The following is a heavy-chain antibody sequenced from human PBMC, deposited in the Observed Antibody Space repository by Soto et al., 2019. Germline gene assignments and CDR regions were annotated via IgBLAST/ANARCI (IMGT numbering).Heavy chain of an antibody. V-gene: IGHV4-59*01. Sequence: XGTLCLTCTVSAGSISTYYWSWIRQPPGGTLEWIGYIYASGATTYNPSLESRVTMSVDMPNNEFSLELTSLTAADTAVYYCARSHSFDGSIYHYYFDFWGQGTLVTVSS. CDR1: AGSISTYY. D-gene: IGHD3-10*01. J-gene: IGHJ4*02. CDR3: ARSHSFDGSIYHYYFDF. CDR2: IYASGAT.